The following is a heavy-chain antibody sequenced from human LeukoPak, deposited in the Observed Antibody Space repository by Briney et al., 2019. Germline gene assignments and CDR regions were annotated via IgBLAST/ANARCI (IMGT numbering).Heavy chain of an antibody. V-gene: IGHV3-7*01. J-gene: IGHJ6*03. D-gene: IGHD1-26*01. CDR3: ARKGGATTYGYYYYYMDV. CDR1: GFTFSSYW. CDR2: IKQDGSEK. Sequence: GGSLRLSCAASGFTFSSYWMTWVRQAPGKGLQWVANIKQDGSEKYYVDSVKGRFTISRDNAKNSLYLQMNSLRAEDTAVYYCARKGGATTYGYYYYYMDVWGKGTTVTISS.